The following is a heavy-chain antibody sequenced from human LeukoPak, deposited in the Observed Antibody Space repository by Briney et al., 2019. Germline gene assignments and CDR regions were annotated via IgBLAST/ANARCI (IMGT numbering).Heavy chain of an antibody. D-gene: IGHD3-9*01. J-gene: IGHJ4*02. V-gene: IGHV4-39*07. Sequence: SETLSLTCTVSGGSLSSSSYYWGWIRQPPGTGLEWIGSIYYSGSTYYNPSLKSRVTISVDTSKNQFSLKLSSVTAADTAVYYCARELLRYFDWLAPFDYWGQGTLVSVS. CDR3: ARELLRYFDWLAPFDY. CDR1: GGSLSSSSYY. CDR2: IYYSGST.